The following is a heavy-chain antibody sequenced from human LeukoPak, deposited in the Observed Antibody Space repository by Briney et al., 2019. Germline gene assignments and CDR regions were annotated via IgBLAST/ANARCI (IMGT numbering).Heavy chain of an antibody. CDR3: ATAAPAEDAFDI. J-gene: IGHJ3*02. V-gene: IGHV3-30*02. Sequence: GGSLRLSCAASGFTFSSYGMHWVRQAPGKGLEWVAFIRYDGSNKYYADSVKGRFTISRDNSKNTLYLQMNSLRAEDTAVYYCATAAPAEDAFDIWGQGTMVTVSP. CDR1: GFTFSSYG. CDR2: IRYDGSNK. D-gene: IGHD6-25*01.